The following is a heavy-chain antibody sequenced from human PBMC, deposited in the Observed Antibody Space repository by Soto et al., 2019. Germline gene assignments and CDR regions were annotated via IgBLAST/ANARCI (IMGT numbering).Heavy chain of an antibody. D-gene: IGHD2-2*01. CDR1: GGSISSSSYY. Sequence: KPSETLSLTCTVSGGSISSSSYYWGWIRQPPGKGLEWIGSIYYSGSTYYNPSLKSRVTISVDTSKNQFSLKLGSVTAADTAVYYCARAEPAARAYYYYGMDVWGQGTTVTVSS. CDR2: IYYSGST. CDR3: ARAEPAARAYYYYGMDV. J-gene: IGHJ6*02. V-gene: IGHV4-39*01.